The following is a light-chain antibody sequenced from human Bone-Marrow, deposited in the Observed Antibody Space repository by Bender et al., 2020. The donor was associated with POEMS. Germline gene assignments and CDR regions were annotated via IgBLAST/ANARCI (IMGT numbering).Light chain of an antibody. CDR1: SSNIGAHA. V-gene: IGLV1-44*01. CDR3: AFWDDILNGWV. CDR2: SSH. J-gene: IGLJ3*02. Sequence: QSVLTQPPSASGTPGQRVTISCSGGSSNIGAHAVNWYQHLPGTAPKLLIYSSHRRPSEVPDRFSGSRSGTSASLAISGLESEGGADYYGAFWDDILNGWVLGGGTKLTVL.